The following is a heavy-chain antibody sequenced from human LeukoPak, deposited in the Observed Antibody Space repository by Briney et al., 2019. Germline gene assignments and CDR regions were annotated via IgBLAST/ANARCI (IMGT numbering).Heavy chain of an antibody. Sequence: GGSLRLSCAASGFTSSSYALNWVRQAPGKGLEWVATVSGSGDRMYHADSVKGRFTISRDNSKNTIYLQMNSLRAEDTALYYCAKAAAAPGFDFWGQGTLDTVSS. CDR2: VSGSGDRM. CDR1: GFTSSSYA. J-gene: IGHJ4*02. V-gene: IGHV3-23*01. D-gene: IGHD6-13*01. CDR3: AKAAAAPGFDF.